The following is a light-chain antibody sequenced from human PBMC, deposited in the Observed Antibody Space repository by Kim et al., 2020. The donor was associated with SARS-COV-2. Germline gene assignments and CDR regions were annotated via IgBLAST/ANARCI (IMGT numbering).Light chain of an antibody. J-gene: IGLJ2*01. CDR1: DLGNKY. Sequence: SYELTQPPSVSVSPGQTVTITCSGDDLGNKYACWYQQKPGQSPVLVIYEDTKRPSGIPERFSGSNSGHTATLTISETQSTDEADYYCQAWDSSSDVVFGG. CDR3: QAWDSSSDVV. CDR2: EDT. V-gene: IGLV3-1*01.